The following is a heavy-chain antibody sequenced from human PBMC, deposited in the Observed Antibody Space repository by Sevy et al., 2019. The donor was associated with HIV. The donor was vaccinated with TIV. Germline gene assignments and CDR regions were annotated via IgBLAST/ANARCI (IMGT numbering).Heavy chain of an antibody. V-gene: IGHV3-74*01. CDR2: INSDGKIK. D-gene: IGHD3-10*01. Sequence: GGSLRLSCAASGFTLSIYWMHWVRQVPGKGLVWVSHINSDGKIKRYADSVEGRFTISRDNAEKTVYLQMNSLRADDTAVYYCVRGSTRTSGHWGQGTLVTVSS. CDR3: VRGSTRTSGH. CDR1: GFTLSIYW. J-gene: IGHJ4*02.